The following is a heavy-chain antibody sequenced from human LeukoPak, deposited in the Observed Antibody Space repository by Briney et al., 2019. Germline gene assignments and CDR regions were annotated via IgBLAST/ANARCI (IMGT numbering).Heavy chain of an antibody. Sequence: ASVKVSCKASGYTFTSYGISWVRQAPGQGLEWMGWISAYNGNTNYAQKLQGRVTMTTDTSTSTAYMELRSLRSDDTAVYYCARLREEYSGYDRDISRDYWGQGTLVTVSS. J-gene: IGHJ4*02. CDR1: GYTFTSYG. CDR3: ARLREEYSGYDRDISRDY. CDR2: ISAYNGNT. D-gene: IGHD5-12*01. V-gene: IGHV1-18*01.